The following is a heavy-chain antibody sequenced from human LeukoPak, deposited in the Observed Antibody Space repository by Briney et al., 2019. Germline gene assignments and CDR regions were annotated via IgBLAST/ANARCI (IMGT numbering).Heavy chain of an antibody. CDR3: ARGPVGGTSVRDH. D-gene: IGHD3-16*01. J-gene: IGHJ4*02. CDR2: LYQDGTT. Sequence: PSETLSLTCDVSGSSVSTHFWTWIRQPPGKGLEWLGYLYQDGTTKYNPTLKSRVSISVDTSRNQLSLKLTSVTTADTAVYFCARGPVGGTSVRDHWGQGALVTVSS. CDR1: GSSVSTHF. V-gene: IGHV4-59*02.